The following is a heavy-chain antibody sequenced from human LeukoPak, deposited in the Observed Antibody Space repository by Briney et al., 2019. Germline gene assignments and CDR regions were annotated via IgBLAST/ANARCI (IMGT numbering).Heavy chain of an antibody. CDR1: GXSXSGYY. CDR3: ARGAYDFWSGYPSS. Sequence: PSETLSLTCAVYGXSXSGYYWSRIRQPXXXXXEWIGEINHSGSTNYNPSLKSRVTISVDTSKNQFSLKLSSVTAADTAVYYCARGAYDFWSGYPSSWGQGTLVTVSS. CDR2: INHSGST. D-gene: IGHD3-3*01. J-gene: IGHJ5*02. V-gene: IGHV4-34*01.